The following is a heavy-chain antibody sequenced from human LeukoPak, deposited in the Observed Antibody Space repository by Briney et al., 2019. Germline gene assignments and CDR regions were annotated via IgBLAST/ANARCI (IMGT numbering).Heavy chain of an antibody. J-gene: IGHJ4*02. CDR1: GGSIGSTNYY. CDR3: ARHRDY. V-gene: IGHV4-39*01. CDR2: IYYSGST. Sequence: SETLSLTRTVSGGSIGSTNYYWGWIRQPPGKGLGWIGSIYYSGSTYYNSSLKSRVTISVDTSKNQFSLKVSSVTAADTAVYYCARHRDYWGQGTLVTVAS.